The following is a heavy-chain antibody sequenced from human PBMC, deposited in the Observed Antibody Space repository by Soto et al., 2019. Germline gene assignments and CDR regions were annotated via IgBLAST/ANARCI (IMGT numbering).Heavy chain of an antibody. V-gene: IGHV1-18*01. J-gene: IGHJ6*02. Sequence: ASVKVSCKASGYTFTSYGISWVRQAPGQGLEWMGWISAYNGNTNYAQKLQGRVTMTTDTSTSTAYMELRSLRSDDTAVYYCARDKSRYGDYGMDVWGQGTTVTVSS. CDR2: ISAYNGNT. D-gene: IGHD4-17*01. CDR1: GYTFTSYG. CDR3: ARDKSRYGDYGMDV.